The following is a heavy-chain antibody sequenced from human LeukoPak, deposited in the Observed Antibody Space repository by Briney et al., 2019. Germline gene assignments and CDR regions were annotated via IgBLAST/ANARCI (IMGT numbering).Heavy chain of an antibody. CDR3: TTGYGSNWYA. CDR1: GFSFSTSW. V-gene: IGHV3-15*01. Sequence: PGGSLRLSCAASGFSFSTSWMHWVRQAPGKGLEWVGRIKMKADGGTTEYVAPVKGRFTISRDDSKNMVYLQMNSLKTEDTAVYYCTTGYGSNWYAWGQGTLVIVSS. CDR2: IKMKADGGTT. D-gene: IGHD6-13*01. J-gene: IGHJ5*02.